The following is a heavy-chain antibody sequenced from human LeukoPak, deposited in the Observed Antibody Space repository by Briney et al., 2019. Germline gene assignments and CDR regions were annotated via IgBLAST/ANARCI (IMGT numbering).Heavy chain of an antibody. J-gene: IGHJ4*02. V-gene: IGHV5-51*01. CDR1: GYIFTTYW. Sequence: GGSLKISCRGSGYIFTTYWVGWVRQMPGKGLEWIGIIFPGDSDTTYSASLQSQLTISADKSVNTAYLQWSSLRASDYAMYYSATSDSQTRFDYWGQGTPVTVSS. D-gene: IGHD1/OR15-1a*01. CDR2: IFPGDSDT. CDR3: ATSDSQTRFDY.